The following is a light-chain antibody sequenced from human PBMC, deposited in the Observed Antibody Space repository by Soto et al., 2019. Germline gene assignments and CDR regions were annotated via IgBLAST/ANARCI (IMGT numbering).Light chain of an antibody. V-gene: IGLV4-69*02. CDR1: SGHSSYA. J-gene: IGLJ1*01. Sequence: QAVVTQSPSASASLGASVKLTCTLSSGHSSYAIAWHQQQPEKGPRYLMKLNSDGSHSKGDGIPDRFSGSSSGAERYLTISSLQSEDEADYYCQTWTTGIHVFGSGTKVTVL. CDR2: LNSDGSH. CDR3: QTWTTGIHV.